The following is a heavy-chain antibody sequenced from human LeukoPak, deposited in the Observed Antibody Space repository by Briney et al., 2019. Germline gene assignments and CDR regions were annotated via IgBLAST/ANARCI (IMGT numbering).Heavy chain of an antibody. Sequence: PAGSLRLSCVVSGFNVRDNGMHWVRQAPGKGLEWVTFIEYDENKKHYADSVKRRFTISRDHSSNTVYLQLSSLRTDDTALYFCAREFWRNHANRGQRILVTVSS. D-gene: IGHD3-3*01. CDR1: GFNVRDNG. V-gene: IGHV3-30*02. CDR2: IEYDENKK. CDR3: AREFWRNHAN. J-gene: IGHJ4*02.